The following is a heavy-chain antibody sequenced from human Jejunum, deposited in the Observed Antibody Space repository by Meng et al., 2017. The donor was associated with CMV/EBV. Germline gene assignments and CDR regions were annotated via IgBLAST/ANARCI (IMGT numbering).Heavy chain of an antibody. D-gene: IGHD2-8*01. Sequence: WVRQAPGKGPEWVAVKSFYGNYEKYADSVKGRFTVSSDDSKTTLHLQMNSLRPEDTARYYCARDRYCHNGVCYASPPPYYYGMGVWGQGTTVTVSS. CDR2: KSFYGNYE. V-gene: IGHV3-30*03. CDR3: ARDRYCHNGVCYASPPPYYYGMGV. J-gene: IGHJ6*02.